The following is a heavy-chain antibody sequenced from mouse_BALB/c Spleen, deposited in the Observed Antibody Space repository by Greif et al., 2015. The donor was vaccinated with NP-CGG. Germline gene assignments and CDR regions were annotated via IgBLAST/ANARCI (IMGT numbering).Heavy chain of an antibody. Sequence: EVKLVESGGGLVKPGGSLKLSCAASGFTFSSYAMPWVRQTPEKRLEWVATISSGGSYTYYPDSVKGRFTISRDNAKNTLYLQMSSLRSEDTAMYYCARRGYYGSSYEDYFDYWGQGTTLTVSS. D-gene: IGHD1-1*01. CDR2: ISSGGSYT. CDR3: ARRGYYGSSYEDYFDY. V-gene: IGHV5-9-3*01. CDR1: GFTFSSYA. J-gene: IGHJ2*01.